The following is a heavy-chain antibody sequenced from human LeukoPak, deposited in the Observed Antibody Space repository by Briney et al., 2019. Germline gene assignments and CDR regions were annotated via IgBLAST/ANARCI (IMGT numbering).Heavy chain of an antibody. D-gene: IGHD3-10*01. CDR2: IYSGGST. Sequence: PGGSLRLSCAASGFTVSSNYMSWVRQAPGKGLEWVSVIYSGGSTYYADSVKGRFTISRDNSKNTLYLQMNSLRAEDTAVYYCAREHHYYGSGIDYWGQGTLVTVSS. V-gene: IGHV3-53*01. CDR1: GFTVSSNY. J-gene: IGHJ4*02. CDR3: AREHHYYGSGIDY.